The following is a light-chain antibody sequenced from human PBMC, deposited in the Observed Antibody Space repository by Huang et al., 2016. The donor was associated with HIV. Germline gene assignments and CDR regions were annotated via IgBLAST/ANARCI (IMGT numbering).Light chain of an antibody. J-gene: IGKJ4*01. V-gene: IGKV1-NL1*01. CDR1: QDIRNS. Sequence: DIQMAQSPPSLSASVGDGVTITCRASQDIRNSLAWFQQKPGTAPKLLLYAASRLESGVQSRFSGTGSDTYYTLTISGLQPEDFATYYCQQYYTPPLTFGGGTRVEIK. CDR2: AAS. CDR3: QQYYTPPLT.